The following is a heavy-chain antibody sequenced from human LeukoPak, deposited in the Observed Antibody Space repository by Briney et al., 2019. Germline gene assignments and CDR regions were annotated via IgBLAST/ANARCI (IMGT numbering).Heavy chain of an antibody. J-gene: IGHJ4*02. CDR1: GFTFSSYA. CDR3: AKDAYNWKYYFDC. CDR2: ISGSGYTT. V-gene: IGHV3-23*01. Sequence: GSLRLSCAASGFTFSSYAMSWVRQAPGKGLEWVSSISGSGYTTYYLDSVKGRFTTSRDNSKNALYLQMNNLRAEDTALYYCAKDAYNWKYYFDCWGQGTLVTVSS. D-gene: IGHD1-20*01.